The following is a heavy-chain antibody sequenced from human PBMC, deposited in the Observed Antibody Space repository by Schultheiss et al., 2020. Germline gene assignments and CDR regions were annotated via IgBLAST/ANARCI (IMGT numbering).Heavy chain of an antibody. CDR2: ISAYNGNT. CDR1: GYTFTSYV. CDR3: ARDRPDYYDSSGYYYDY. J-gene: IGHJ4*02. V-gene: IGHV1-18*04. Sequence: ASVKVSCKASGYTFTSYVISWVRQAPGQGLEWMGWISAYNGNTNYAQKLQGRVTMTTDTSTSTAYMELRSLRSDDTAVYYCARDRPDYYDSSGYYYDYWGQGTLVTVSS. D-gene: IGHD3-22*01.